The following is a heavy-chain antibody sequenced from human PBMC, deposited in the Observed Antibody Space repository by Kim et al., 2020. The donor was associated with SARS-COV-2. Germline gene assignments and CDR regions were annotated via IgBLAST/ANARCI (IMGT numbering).Heavy chain of an antibody. CDR2: INPSGGST. V-gene: IGHV1-46*01. CDR1: GYTFTSYY. D-gene: IGHD6-6*01. Sequence: ASVKVSCKASGYTFTSYYMHWVRQAPGQGLEWMGIINPSGGSTSYAQKFQGRVTMTRDTSTSTVYMELSSLRSEDTAVYYCATLDEGGYSSSSKDYWGQGTLVTVSS. J-gene: IGHJ4*02. CDR3: ATLDEGGYSSSSKDY.